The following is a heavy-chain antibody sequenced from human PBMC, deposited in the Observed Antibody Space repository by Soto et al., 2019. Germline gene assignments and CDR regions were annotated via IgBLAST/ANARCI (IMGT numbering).Heavy chain of an antibody. CDR3: AKGYCSSKNNCNDEGY. V-gene: IGHV3-23*01. CDR1: GFSFSSFA. D-gene: IGHD2-2*01. CDR2: ISGRGEST. Sequence: QPGGSLRLSCAASGFSFSSFAMSWVRQAPGKGLEWVAGISGRGESTYYADSVKGRFTISRDNSKNTLNMEMNSLKDEDTAVYYCAKGYCSSKNNCNDEGYWGQGALVTVSS. J-gene: IGHJ4*02.